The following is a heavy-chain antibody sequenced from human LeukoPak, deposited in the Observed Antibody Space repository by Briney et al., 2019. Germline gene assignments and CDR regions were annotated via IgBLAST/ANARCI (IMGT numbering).Heavy chain of an antibody. CDR3: ARRNYYESTGYYDD. D-gene: IGHD3-22*01. CDR2: VYHSGST. J-gene: IGHJ4*02. CDR1: GGSISSLNW. Sequence: PSETLSLTCAVSGGSISSLNWWSWDRQSPGKGLEWIGEVYHSGSTNYNPSLKSRVTISVDKSKGQFSLKLSSVTAADTAVYYCARRNYYESTGYYDDWGQGALVTVSS. V-gene: IGHV4-4*02.